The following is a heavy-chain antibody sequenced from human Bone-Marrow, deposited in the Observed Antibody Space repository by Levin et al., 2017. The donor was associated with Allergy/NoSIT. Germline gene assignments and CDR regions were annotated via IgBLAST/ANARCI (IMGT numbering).Heavy chain of an antibody. CDR1: GYTFTSYG. V-gene: IGHV1-18*01. J-gene: IGHJ5*02. CDR3: ARCPESRVRGVIGYNWFDP. D-gene: IGHD3-10*01. CDR2: ISAYNGNT. Sequence: ASVKVSCKASGYTFTSYGISWVRQAPGQGLEWMGWISAYNGNTNYAQKLQGRVTMTTDTSTSTAYMELRSLRSDDTAVYYCARCPESRVRGVIGYNWFDPWGQGTLVTVSS.